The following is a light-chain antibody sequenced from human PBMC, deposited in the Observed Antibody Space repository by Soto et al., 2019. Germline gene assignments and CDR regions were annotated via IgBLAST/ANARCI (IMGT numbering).Light chain of an antibody. J-gene: IGKJ1*01. V-gene: IGKV3-15*01. Sequence: EIVMTQSPATLSVSPGERATLSCRASQTVYSNLAWYQQKPGQAPRLLIYGASTRATGIPARFRGSGSGTEFTLTIRSLQSEDFAVYYCQQYNDWPWTFGQGTKVEIK. CDR2: GAS. CDR1: QTVYSN. CDR3: QQYNDWPWT.